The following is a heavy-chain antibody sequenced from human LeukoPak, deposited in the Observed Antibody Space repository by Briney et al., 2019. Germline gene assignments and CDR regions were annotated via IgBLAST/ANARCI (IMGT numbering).Heavy chain of an antibody. CDR1: GGSISSSSYY. CDR2: IYYSGST. J-gene: IGHJ2*01. V-gene: IGHV4-39*01. D-gene: IGHD2-2*01. CDR3: ARHGMTVPAARDWYFDL. Sequence: SETLSLTCTVSGGSISSSSYYWGWIRQPPGKGLEWIGSIYYSGSTYYNPSLKSRVTISVDTSKNQFSLKLSSVTAADTAVYYCARHGMTVPAARDWYFDLWAVAPWSLSPQ.